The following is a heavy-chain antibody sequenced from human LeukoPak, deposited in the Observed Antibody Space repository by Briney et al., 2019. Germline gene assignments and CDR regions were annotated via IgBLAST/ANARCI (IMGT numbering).Heavy chain of an antibody. V-gene: IGHV3-20*04. CDR1: GFTFDDYG. Sequence: RPGGSLRLSXAASGFTFDDYGMSWVCQAPRKGLEWVSGINWDGGSTCYADSVKGRFTISRDNAKNSLYLQMNSLRAEDTALYYCARVTSSGWSSYFDYWGQGTLVTVSS. CDR2: INWDGGST. J-gene: IGHJ4*02. D-gene: IGHD6-19*01. CDR3: ARVTSSGWSSYFDY.